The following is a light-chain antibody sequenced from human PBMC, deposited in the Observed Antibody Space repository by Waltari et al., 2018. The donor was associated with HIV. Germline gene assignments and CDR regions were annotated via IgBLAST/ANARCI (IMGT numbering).Light chain of an antibody. CDR1: SSDVGSNNL. V-gene: IGLV2-23*02. CDR3: CSYAGSSIP. J-gene: IGLJ2*01. CDR2: EVN. Sequence: QSALTQPASVSGSFGQSLTISCTGTSSDVGSNNLLSWYQHHPGKAPKLIIYEVNKRPSGVSNRFSGSKSGNTASLTVSGLQAEDEADYYCCSYAGSSIPFGGGTKLTVL.